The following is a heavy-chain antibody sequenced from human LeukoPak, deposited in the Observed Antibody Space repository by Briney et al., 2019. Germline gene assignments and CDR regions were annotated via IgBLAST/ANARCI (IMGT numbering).Heavy chain of an antibody. CDR3: AKGFDY. Sequence: GGSLRLSCAASGFTFSSYGMHWVRQAPGKGLEWVAVISYDGSNKYYADSVKGRFTISRDNSKNTLYLQMNSLRAEDTAVYYCAKGFDYWGQGTLVSVSS. V-gene: IGHV3-30*18. CDR1: GFTFSSYG. CDR2: ISYDGSNK. J-gene: IGHJ4*02.